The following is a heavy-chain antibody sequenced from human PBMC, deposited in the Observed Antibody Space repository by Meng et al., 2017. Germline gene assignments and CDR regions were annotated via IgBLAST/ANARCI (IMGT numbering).Heavy chain of an antibody. CDR3: ARDTPPLGYFDD. J-gene: IGHJ4*02. CDR1: EDTFTSYA. D-gene: IGHD2-15*01. Sequence: ASVKVSCKASEDTFTSYAIHWVRQAPGHRPEWMGWSNGGNGDTSYSQKFQGRVTITRDTSASTVSMELGRLRSEDTGVYYCARDTPPLGYFDDWGQGTLVTVSS. V-gene: IGHV1-3*01. CDR2: SNGGNGDT.